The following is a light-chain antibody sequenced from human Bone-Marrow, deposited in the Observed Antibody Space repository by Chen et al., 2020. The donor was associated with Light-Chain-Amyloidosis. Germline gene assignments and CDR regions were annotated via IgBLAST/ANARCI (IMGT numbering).Light chain of an antibody. V-gene: IGKV3-20*01. CDR1: QTISSNY. CDR2: GSS. Sequence: ILLSQSPGTLSLSPGDGANLSCRASQTISSNYLTCYQQKFGQAPRLLIYGSSSRATGIPHRFTGSGSGTDFTLAINRLEPEDFAMYYCQQYGTSPLTFGGGTKVEIK. CDR3: QQYGTSPLT. J-gene: IGKJ4*01.